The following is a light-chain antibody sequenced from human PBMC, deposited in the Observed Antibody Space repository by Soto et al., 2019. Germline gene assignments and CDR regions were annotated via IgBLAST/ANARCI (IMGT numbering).Light chain of an antibody. J-gene: IGKJ2*01. CDR3: RQRGNWTPQYT. V-gene: IGKV3-11*01. CDR2: DAS. CDR1: QSVSSY. Sequence: EIVLTQSPATLSLSPGEGATLSCRASQSVSSYLAWYQQKPGQAPRLRIYDASNRATGIPARFSGSGSGTDFTLTISSLDPEDFADCYCRQRGNWTPQYTFGQGTKLEIK.